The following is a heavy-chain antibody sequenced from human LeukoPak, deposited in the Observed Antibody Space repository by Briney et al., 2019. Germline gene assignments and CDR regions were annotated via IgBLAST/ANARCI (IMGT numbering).Heavy chain of an antibody. D-gene: IGHD2-2*01. CDR1: GFIFSSYW. CDR2: IKEDGGEK. V-gene: IGHV3-7*03. Sequence: GGSLRLSCAASGFIFSSYWMSWVRQAPGKGLEWVANIKEDGGEKYYVDSVKGRFTISRDNAKNSLYLQTNSLRAEDTAVYYCARRALRYCSSTSCPAQYYGVDVWGKGTTVTVSS. J-gene: IGHJ6*04. CDR3: ARRALRYCSSTSCPAQYYGVDV.